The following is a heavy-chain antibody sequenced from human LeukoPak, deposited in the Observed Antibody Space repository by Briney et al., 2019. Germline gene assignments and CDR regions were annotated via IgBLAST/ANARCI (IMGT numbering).Heavy chain of an antibody. D-gene: IGHD6-13*01. J-gene: IGHJ4*02. Sequence: ASVKVSCKASGYTFTNYDINWVRQAPGQGLEWIGWVNPNSGNRDYAQKFQGRVTITRDTSISTAYMELSSLRSEDTAVYYCARGVGIEAAGRPYSYYFDYWGQGTLVTVSS. CDR2: VNPNSGNR. CDR3: ARGVGIEAAGRPYSYYFDY. CDR1: GYTFTNYD. V-gene: IGHV1-8*03.